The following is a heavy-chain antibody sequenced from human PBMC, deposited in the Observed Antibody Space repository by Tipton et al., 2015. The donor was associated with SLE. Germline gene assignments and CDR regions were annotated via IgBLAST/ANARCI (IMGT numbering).Heavy chain of an antibody. J-gene: IGHJ3*02. CDR2: ISSSRTYT. V-gene: IGHV3-11*06. CDR3: ARRAPPSDDAFDI. D-gene: IGHD1-14*01. Sequence: GSLRLSCAASGFTFSDYYMSWIRQAPGKGLEWISYISSSRTYTNYADSVKGRFTISRDNAKNSLYLQMNSLRAEDTAVYYCARRAPPSDDAFDIWGQGTMVTVSS. CDR1: GFTFSDYY.